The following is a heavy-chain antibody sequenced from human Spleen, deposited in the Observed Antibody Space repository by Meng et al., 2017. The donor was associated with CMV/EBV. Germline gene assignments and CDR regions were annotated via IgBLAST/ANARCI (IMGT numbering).Heavy chain of an antibody. CDR1: GYTFPNYG. CDR3: LLRGDSSAHPFLDY. V-gene: IGHV1-18*01. Sequence: ASVKVSCKASGYTFPNYGISWVRQAPGQGLEWMGWISTYNGDTNYPQKLQGRVTMTTVTSTSTAYMELRSLTSDDTAVYYCLLRGDSSAHPFLDYWGQGTLVTVSS. CDR2: ISTYNGDT. J-gene: IGHJ4*02. D-gene: IGHD3-22*01.